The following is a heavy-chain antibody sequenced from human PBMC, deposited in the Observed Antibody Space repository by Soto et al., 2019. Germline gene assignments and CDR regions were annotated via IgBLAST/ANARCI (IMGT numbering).Heavy chain of an antibody. CDR2: IIPIFGTA. CDR1: GGTFSSYA. D-gene: IGHD3-22*01. V-gene: IGHV1-69*13. Sequence: SVKVSCKASGGTFSSYAISWVRQAPGQGLEWMGGIIPIFGTANYAQKFQGRVTITADESTSTAYMELSSLRSEDTAVYYCARPYYYDSSGYYVHWGQGTLVTVSS. J-gene: IGHJ4*02. CDR3: ARPYYYDSSGYYVH.